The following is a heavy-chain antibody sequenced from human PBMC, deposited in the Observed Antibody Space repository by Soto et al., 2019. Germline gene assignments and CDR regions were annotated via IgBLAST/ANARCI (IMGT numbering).Heavy chain of an antibody. D-gene: IGHD6-13*01. J-gene: IGHJ6*02. CDR3: ARDPGRSSPLYGMDV. Sequence: SETLCHTCAVEEGFFRGCCCSWIRQPPGKGLEWIGEINHSGSTNYNPSLKSRVTISVDTSKNQFSPKLSSVTAADTAVYYCARDPGRSSPLYGMDVWVQGTTVTVSS. CDR2: INHSGST. CDR1: EGFFRGCC. V-gene: IGHV4-34*01.